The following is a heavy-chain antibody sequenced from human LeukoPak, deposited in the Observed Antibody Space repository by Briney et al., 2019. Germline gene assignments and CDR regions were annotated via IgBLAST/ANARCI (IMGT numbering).Heavy chain of an antibody. V-gene: IGHV3-66*02. CDR2: IYSGGST. CDR3: ARDRYSSSLDY. D-gene: IGHD6-6*01. CDR1: GFTVSSNY. Sequence: GGSLRLSCTASGFTVSSNYMSWVRQAPGKGLEWVSVIYSGGSTYYADSVKGRFTISRDNSKNTLYLQMNSLRAEDTAVYYCARDRYSSSLDYWGQGTLVTVSS. J-gene: IGHJ4*02.